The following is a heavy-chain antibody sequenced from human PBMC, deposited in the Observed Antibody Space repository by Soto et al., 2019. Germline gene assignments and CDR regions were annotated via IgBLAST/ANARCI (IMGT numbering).Heavy chain of an antibody. CDR1: GFTFSSYA. D-gene: IGHD6-19*01. CDR2: ISGSGGST. J-gene: IGHJ6*02. Sequence: GGSLRLSCAASGFTFSSYAMSWVRQAPGKGLEWVSAISGSGGSTYYADSVKGRFTTSRDNSKNTLYLQMNSLRAEDTAVYYCAKDGAVAGTGYYYGMDVWGQGTTVTVSS. V-gene: IGHV3-23*01. CDR3: AKDGAVAGTGYYYGMDV.